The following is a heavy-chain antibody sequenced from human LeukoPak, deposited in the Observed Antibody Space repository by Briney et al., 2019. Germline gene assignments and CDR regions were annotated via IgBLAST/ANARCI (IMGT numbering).Heavy chain of an antibody. V-gene: IGHV4-38-2*02. D-gene: IGHD6-19*01. CDR2: IYHSGST. CDR1: GYSISSGYY. CDR3: ARGREWLYYFDY. Sequence: PSETLSLTCNVSGYSISSGYYWAWIRQSPGKGLEWIGSIYHSGSTYYNPSLKSRVTISVDTSKNQFSLKLSSVTAADTAVYYCARGREWLYYFDYWGQGTLVTVSS. J-gene: IGHJ4*02.